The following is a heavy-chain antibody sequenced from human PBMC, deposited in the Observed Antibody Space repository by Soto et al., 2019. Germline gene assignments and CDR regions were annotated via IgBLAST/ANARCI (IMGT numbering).Heavy chain of an antibody. D-gene: IGHD3-10*01. V-gene: IGHV3-48*01. CDR2: ISSSSSTI. Sequence: GGSLRLSCAASGFTFSSYSMNWVRQAPGKGLEWVSYISSSSSTIYYADSVKGRFTISRDNAKNSLYLQMNSLRAEDTAVYYCARGGIGFDYWGQGTLVTGLL. CDR1: GFTFSSYS. CDR3: ARGGIGFDY. J-gene: IGHJ4*02.